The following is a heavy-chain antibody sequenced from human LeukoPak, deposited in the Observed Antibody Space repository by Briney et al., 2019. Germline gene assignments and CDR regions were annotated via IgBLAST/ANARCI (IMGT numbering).Heavy chain of an antibody. CDR3: ARGREGIAARWWVEEPRWHFFDP. CDR2: ISSSSSYI. D-gene: IGHD6-6*01. J-gene: IGHJ5*02. V-gene: IGHV3-21*01. CDR1: GFTFSSYT. Sequence: VKPGGSLRLSCAASGFTFSSYTMNWVRQAPGKGLEWVSSISSSSSYIYYADSVKGRFTISRDNAMNSLDLQMNSLRAEDTAVYYCARGREGIAARWWVEEPRWHFFDPWGQGTLVTVSS.